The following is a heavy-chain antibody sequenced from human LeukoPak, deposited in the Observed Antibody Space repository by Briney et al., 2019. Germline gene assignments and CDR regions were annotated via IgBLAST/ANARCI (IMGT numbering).Heavy chain of an antibody. CDR1: GGSISSSSYY. J-gene: IGHJ4*02. V-gene: IGHV4-39*07. Sequence: SETLSLTCTVSGGSISSSSYYWGWIRQPPGKGLEWIGRIYTSGSTNYNPSLKSRVTMSVDTSKNQFSLKLSSVTAADTAVYYCARDLGYGSGSYSIFDYWGQGTLVTVSS. D-gene: IGHD3-10*01. CDR2: IYTSGST. CDR3: ARDLGYGSGSYSIFDY.